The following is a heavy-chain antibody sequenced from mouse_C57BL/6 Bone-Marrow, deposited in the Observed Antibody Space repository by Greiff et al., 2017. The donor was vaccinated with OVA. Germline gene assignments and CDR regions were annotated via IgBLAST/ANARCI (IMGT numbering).Heavy chain of an antibody. CDR1: GYAFSSSW. Sequence: VQLQESGPELVKPGASVKISCKASGYAFSSSWMNWVKQRPGKGLEWIGRIYPGDGDTNYNGKFKGKATLTAGKSSSTAYMQLSSLTSEDSAVYFYASGYDEDYWGQGTTLTVSS. CDR3: ASGYDEDY. J-gene: IGHJ2*01. D-gene: IGHD2-2*01. CDR2: IYPGDGDT. V-gene: IGHV1-82*01.